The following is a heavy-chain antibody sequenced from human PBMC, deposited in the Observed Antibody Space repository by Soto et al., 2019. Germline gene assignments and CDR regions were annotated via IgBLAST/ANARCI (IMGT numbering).Heavy chain of an antibody. CDR1: GGSISSGDYY. D-gene: IGHD3-22*01. CDR3: ARARQYYDCELDP. Sequence: PSETLSLTCTVSGGSISSGDYYWSWIRQPPGKGLEWIGYIYYSGSTYYNPSLKSRLTISLDTSENQFSLKLTSVTAADTAIYYCARARQYYDCELDPWGQGTLVTVSS. J-gene: IGHJ5*02. V-gene: IGHV4-30-4*01. CDR2: IYYSGST.